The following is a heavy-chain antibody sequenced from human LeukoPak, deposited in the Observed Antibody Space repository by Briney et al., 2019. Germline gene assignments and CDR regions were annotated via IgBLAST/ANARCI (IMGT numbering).Heavy chain of an antibody. J-gene: IGHJ5*01. D-gene: IGHD3-10*01. CDR1: GGSFSGHF. Sequence: SETLSLTCAVYGGSFSGHFWSWIRQPPGKGLEWIGYIHYSGSTNYNPSLKSRVTISPDTSKNQLFLKLNSVTAADTAVYYCARLVWLGESPGSWFDSWGQGTLVTVSS. V-gene: IGHV4-59*11. CDR3: ARLVWLGESPGSWFDS. CDR2: IHYSGST.